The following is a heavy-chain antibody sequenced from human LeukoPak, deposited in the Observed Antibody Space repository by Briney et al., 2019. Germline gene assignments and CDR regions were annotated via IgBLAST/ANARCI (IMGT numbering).Heavy chain of an antibody. V-gene: IGHV4-38-2*01. CDR1: GYSIGSGYY. CDR3: ARVSGHSYGYGDH. CDR2: VYYRVST. Sequence: SETLSLTCAVSGYSIGSGYYWGWIRQPPGKGLEWIGSVYYRVSTYYNPSLKSRVTISVDTSKNQFSPKLSSVTAADTAVYYCARVSGHSYGYGDHWGQGTLVTVAS. J-gene: IGHJ4*02. D-gene: IGHD5-18*01.